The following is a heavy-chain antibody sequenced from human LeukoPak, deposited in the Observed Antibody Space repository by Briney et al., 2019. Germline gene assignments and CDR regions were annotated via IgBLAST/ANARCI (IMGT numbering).Heavy chain of an antibody. D-gene: IGHD2-2*01. CDR3: ARYAPSLGPDY. J-gene: IGHJ4*02. Sequence: SETLSLTCTVSGGSISSYYWSWIRQPPGKGLEWIGYIYYSGSTNYNPSLKSRVTISVDTSKNQFSLKLSSVTAADTAVYYCARYAPSLGPDYWGQGTLVPVSS. CDR1: GGSISSYY. CDR2: IYYSGST. V-gene: IGHV4-59*01.